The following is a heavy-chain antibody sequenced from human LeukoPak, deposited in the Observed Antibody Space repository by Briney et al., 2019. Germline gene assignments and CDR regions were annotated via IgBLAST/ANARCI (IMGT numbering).Heavy chain of an antibody. J-gene: IGHJ4*02. V-gene: IGHV1-69*13. CDR3: ARGPDCSSTSCYFDY. CDR1: GGTFSNYA. CDR2: IIPIFGTA. D-gene: IGHD2-2*01. Sequence: SVKVSCKASGGTFSNYAISWVRQAPGQGLEWMGGIIPIFGTANYAQKFQGRVTITADESTSTAYMELSSLRSEDTAVYYCARGPDCSSTSCYFDYWGQGTLVTVSS.